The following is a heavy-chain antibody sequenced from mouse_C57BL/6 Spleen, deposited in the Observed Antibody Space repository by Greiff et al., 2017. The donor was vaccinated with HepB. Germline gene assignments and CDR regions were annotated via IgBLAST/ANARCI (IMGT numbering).Heavy chain of an antibody. CDR1: GFTFSSYA. D-gene: IGHD1-1*01. Sequence: EVKVVESGGGLVKPGGSLKLSCAASGFTFSSYAMSWVRQTPEKRLEWVATISDGGSYTYYPDNVKGRFTISRDNAKNNLYLQMSHLKSEDTAMYYGARDNYGSSYDAMDYWGQGTSVTVSS. CDR3: ARDNYGSSYDAMDY. J-gene: IGHJ4*01. V-gene: IGHV5-4*01. CDR2: ISDGGSYT.